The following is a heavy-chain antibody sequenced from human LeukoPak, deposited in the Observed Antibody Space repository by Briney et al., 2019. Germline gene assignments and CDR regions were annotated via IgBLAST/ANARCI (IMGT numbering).Heavy chain of an antibody. D-gene: IGHD1-14*01. CDR2: IWYDGSQR. J-gene: IGHJ4*02. CDR3: ATSSPRNYFDH. Sequence: GSLRLSCVASGFIFSTYGLHWVRQSPGRGLEWVAVIWYDGSQRYYADSVKGRFTISRDDSQNTIYLQMDSLRAEDTAVYYCATSSPRNYFDHWGQGTLVTASS. CDR1: GFIFSTYG. V-gene: IGHV3-33*01.